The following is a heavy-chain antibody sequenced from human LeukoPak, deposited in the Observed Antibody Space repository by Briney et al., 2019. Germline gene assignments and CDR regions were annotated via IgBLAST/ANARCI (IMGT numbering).Heavy chain of an antibody. Sequence: PGGSLRLSCAASGFTFSSDAMHWVRQAPGKGLEYVSAISSNGGTTHYGNSVKGRFTISRDNSKNTLYLQMGSLRAEDVAVYFCARSSGYGYYFDYWGQGTLVTVSS. CDR2: ISSNGGTT. CDR3: ARSSGYGYYFDY. CDR1: GFTFSSDA. V-gene: IGHV3-64*01. J-gene: IGHJ4*02. D-gene: IGHD3-22*01.